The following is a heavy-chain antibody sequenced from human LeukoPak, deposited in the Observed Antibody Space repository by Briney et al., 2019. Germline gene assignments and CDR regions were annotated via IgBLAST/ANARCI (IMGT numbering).Heavy chain of an antibody. CDR3: ARDRDCGGDCYTFDY. V-gene: IGHV4-39*07. D-gene: IGHD2-21*02. CDR1: GASISSSEYY. CDR2: IYYGGST. J-gene: IGHJ4*02. Sequence: PSETLSLTCTVSGASISSSEYYWGWIRQPPGKGLEWIGTIYYGGSTYYNPSLESRVTISVDTSMNQFSLRLSSVIAADTAVYYCARDRDCGGDCYTFDYWGQGTLVTVSS.